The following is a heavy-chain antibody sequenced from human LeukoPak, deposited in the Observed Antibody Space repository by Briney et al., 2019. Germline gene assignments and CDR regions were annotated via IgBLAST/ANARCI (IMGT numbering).Heavy chain of an antibody. CDR2: INPNSGGT. J-gene: IGHJ4*02. CDR1: GYTFTGYY. Sequence: ASVKVSCKASGYTFTGYYMHWVRQAPGQGLEWMGRINPNSGGTNYAQKFQGRVTMTRDTSISTAYMGLSRLRSNDTAVYYCAREGHYYDSSGYYWGQGTLVTVSS. CDR3: AREGHYYDSSGYY. V-gene: IGHV1-2*06. D-gene: IGHD3-22*01.